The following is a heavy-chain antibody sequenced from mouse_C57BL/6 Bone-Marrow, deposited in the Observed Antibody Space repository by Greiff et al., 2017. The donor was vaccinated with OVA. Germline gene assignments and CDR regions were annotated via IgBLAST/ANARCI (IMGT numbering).Heavy chain of an antibody. J-gene: IGHJ3*01. D-gene: IGHD4-1*01. CDR1: GYTFTSYW. Sequence: QVQLQQPGAELVKPGASVKLSCKASGYTFTSYWMHWVKQRPGQGLEWIGMIRPNSGSTNYNEKFKSKAKLTVDKSSSTAYMQLSSLTSEDSAVYYCARETGTFTYWGQGTLVTVSA. V-gene: IGHV1-64*01. CDR2: IRPNSGST. CDR3: ARETGTFTY.